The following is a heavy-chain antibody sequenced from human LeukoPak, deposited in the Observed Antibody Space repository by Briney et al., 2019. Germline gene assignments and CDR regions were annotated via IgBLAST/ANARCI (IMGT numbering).Heavy chain of an antibody. V-gene: IGHV3-23*01. CDR1: GFNFRSYA. D-gene: IGHD5-12*01. Sequence: GGSLRLSCAASGFNFRSYAMSWVRQTPEKGLEWVSAISGSGGSTYYEDSVKGRFTISRDNSKNTLYLQMNSLTAEDTAVYYCARAAIVATNWFDPWGQGTLVTVSS. CDR2: ISGSGGST. J-gene: IGHJ5*02. CDR3: ARAAIVATNWFDP.